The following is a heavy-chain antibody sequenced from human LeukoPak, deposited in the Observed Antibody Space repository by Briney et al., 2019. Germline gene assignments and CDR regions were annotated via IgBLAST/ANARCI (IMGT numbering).Heavy chain of an antibody. Sequence: GGSLRLSCAASGFTFSSYGMPWVRQAPGKGLEWVAVISYDGSNKYYADSVKGRFTISRDNSKNTLYLQMNSLRAEDTAVYYCARERISTPLDAFDIWGQGTMVTVSS. J-gene: IGHJ3*02. D-gene: IGHD3-3*02. V-gene: IGHV3-30*03. CDR1: GFTFSSYG. CDR3: ARERISTPLDAFDI. CDR2: ISYDGSNK.